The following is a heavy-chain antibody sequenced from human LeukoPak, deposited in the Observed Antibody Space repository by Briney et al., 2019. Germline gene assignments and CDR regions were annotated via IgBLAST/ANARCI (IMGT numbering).Heavy chain of an antibody. D-gene: IGHD1/OR15-1a*01. J-gene: IGHJ3*02. Sequence: ASVKVSCKTSGYTFNNYYMHWVRQAPGQGLEWMGWVYPNSGDTKYAQNFQDRVTMSGDTSIGTAYMELRGLRSDDMAIYYCARENMSLGAFDIWGQGTMVTVSS. V-gene: IGHV1-2*02. CDR3: ARENMSLGAFDI. CDR1: GYTFNNYY. CDR2: VYPNSGDT.